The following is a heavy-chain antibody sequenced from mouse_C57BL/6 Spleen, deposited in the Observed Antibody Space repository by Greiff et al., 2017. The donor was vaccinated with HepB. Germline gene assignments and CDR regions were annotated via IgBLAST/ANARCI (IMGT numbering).Heavy chain of an antibody. CDR2: IDPSDSYT. Sequence: VQLQQPGAELVRPGTSVKLSCKASGYTFTSYWMHWVKQRPGQGLEWIGVIDPSDSYTNYNQKFKGKATLTVDTSSSTAYMQLSSLTSEDSAVYYCARGDYDWYYFDNWGQGTTLTVSS. D-gene: IGHD2-4*01. V-gene: IGHV1-59*01. CDR3: ARGDYDWYYFDN. CDR1: GYTFTSYW. J-gene: IGHJ2*01.